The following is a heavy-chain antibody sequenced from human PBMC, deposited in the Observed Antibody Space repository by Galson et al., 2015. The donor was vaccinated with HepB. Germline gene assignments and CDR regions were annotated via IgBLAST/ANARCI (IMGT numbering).Heavy chain of an antibody. CDR2: ISSSSSYI. J-gene: IGHJ4*02. V-gene: IGHV3-21*01. CDR1: GFTFSSYS. Sequence: SLRLSCAASGFTFSSYSMNWVRQAPGKGLEWVSSISSSSSYIYYADSVKGRFTISRDNAKNSLYLQMNSLRAEDTAVYYCARDTGIVVVPFDYWGQGTLVTVSS. CDR3: ARDTGIVVVPFDY. D-gene: IGHD2-2*01.